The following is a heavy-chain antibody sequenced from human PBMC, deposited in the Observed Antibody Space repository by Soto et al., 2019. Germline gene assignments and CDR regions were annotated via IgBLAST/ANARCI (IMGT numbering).Heavy chain of an antibody. CDR3: ARQGSNEYYYYGMDV. CDR1: GGTFSSYA. CDR2: FFPIFGTA. D-gene: IGHD3-10*01. J-gene: IGHJ6*02. Sequence: QVQLVQSGAEVKKPGSSVKVSCKASGGTFSSYAISWVRQAPGQGLEWMGGFFPIFGTADYAQRFQGRVTITADESTSTAYMELSSLRSEDTAVYYCARQGSNEYYYYGMDVWGQGTTVTVSS. V-gene: IGHV1-69*12.